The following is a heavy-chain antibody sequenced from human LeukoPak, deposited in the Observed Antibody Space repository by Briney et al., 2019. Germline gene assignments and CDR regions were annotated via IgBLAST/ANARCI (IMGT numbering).Heavy chain of an antibody. D-gene: IGHD5-12*01. CDR1: GFTVSINY. CDR3: AKGIRGYSGYDYDY. V-gene: IGHV3-66*01. Sequence: TGGSLRLSCAASGFTVSINYMSWGRQAPGKGLEWVSVIYSGGSTYYADSVKGRFTISRDNSKNTLYLQMNSLRAEDTTLYYCAKGIRGYSGYDYDYWGQGTLVTVSS. J-gene: IGHJ4*02. CDR2: IYSGGST.